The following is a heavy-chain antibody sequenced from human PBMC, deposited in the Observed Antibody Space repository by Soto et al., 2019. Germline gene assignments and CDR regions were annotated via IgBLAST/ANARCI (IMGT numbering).Heavy chain of an antibody. J-gene: IGHJ5*02. CDR1: GFAFYNYA. V-gene: IGHV3-23*01. CDR2: IVGGGHGT. D-gene: IGHD1-26*01. Sequence: EVQLLESGGGLVQPGGSLRLSCAASGFAFYNYAMAWVRQPPGKGLEWVSSIVGGGHGTFYSDSVRGRFTVFRDNSKNSLYLQMNSLRAEDTAIYYCAKGKSSGEIAWFDPWGQGSLVTVSS. CDR3: AKGKSSGEIAWFDP.